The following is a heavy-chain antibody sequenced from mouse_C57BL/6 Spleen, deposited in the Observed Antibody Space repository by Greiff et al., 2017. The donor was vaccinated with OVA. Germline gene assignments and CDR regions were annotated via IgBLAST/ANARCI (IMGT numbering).Heavy chain of an antibody. J-gene: IGHJ2*01. Sequence: DVKLVESGGGLVQPGGSLSLSCAASGFTFTDYYMSWVRQPPGQGLEWLGFIRNKADGYTTEYSASVKGRLTISRDNSQSILYLQMNGLRAEDSATYYCARYDYGSSYDLDYWGQGTTLTVSS. CDR3: ARYDYGSSYDLDY. CDR1: GFTFTDYY. CDR2: IRNKADGYTT. V-gene: IGHV7-3*01. D-gene: IGHD1-1*01.